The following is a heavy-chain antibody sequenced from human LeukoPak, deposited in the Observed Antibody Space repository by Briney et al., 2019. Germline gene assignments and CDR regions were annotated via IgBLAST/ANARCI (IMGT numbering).Heavy chain of an antibody. V-gene: IGHV3-11*01. J-gene: IGHJ4*02. CDR1: GFSFSDYH. CDR3: VRATAVYYFDY. Sequence: PGGSRRLSCAASGFSFSDYHMDWIRQAPGKGLEWVSHISSSGTTMYYADSVKGRFTISRDNSKNSLYLQMNNLRDEDTAVYYCVRATAVYYFDYWGQGTLVTVSS. D-gene: IGHD2-8*01. CDR2: ISSSGTTM.